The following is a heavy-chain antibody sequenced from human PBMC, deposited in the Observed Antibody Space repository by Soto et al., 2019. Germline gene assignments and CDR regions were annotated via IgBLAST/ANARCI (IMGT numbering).Heavy chain of an antibody. CDR3: VNGDYY. J-gene: IGHJ4*02. CDR2: INRDFNT. D-gene: IGHD4-17*01. Sequence: EEQLVESGGGLVQPGGSLRLSCAASGFTFSNHVMNWVRQAPVRGLEWVSSINRDFNTYYADSVKGRFTISRDNAKDSLYLKMNILRADDTAVYYCVNGDYYVGQGTLVTVSS. V-gene: IGHV3-48*01. CDR1: GFTFSNHV.